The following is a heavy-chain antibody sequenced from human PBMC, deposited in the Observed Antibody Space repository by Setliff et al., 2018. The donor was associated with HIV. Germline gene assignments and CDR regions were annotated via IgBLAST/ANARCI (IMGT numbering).Heavy chain of an antibody. Sequence: GGSLRLACAASGFTVSADWMCWVRQAPGKGLEWVAKIKQDGSEKNSMDSWKGRFTISRDNANNSLYLQMDSLRGEDTAVYYCATDCAVVGGTGSLESWGQGTLVTVSS. D-gene: IGHD1-26*01. CDR2: IKQDGSEK. CDR3: ATDCAVVGGTGSLES. CDR1: GFTVSADW. J-gene: IGHJ4*02. V-gene: IGHV3-7*05.